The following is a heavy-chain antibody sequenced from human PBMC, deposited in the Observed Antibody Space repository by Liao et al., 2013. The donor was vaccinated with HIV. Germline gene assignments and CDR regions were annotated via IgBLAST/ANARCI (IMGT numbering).Heavy chain of an antibody. D-gene: IGHD3-22*01. CDR1: GGSIRGSNYH. Sequence: QLQLQESGPGLVKPSETLSLTCIVSGGSIRGSNYHWAWIRQPPGKGLEWIGSIYYTGSVFYNPSLKSRVTMSLDTSKKQFSLKLSSVTAADTAVYYCARDPSFYDSSGYYGTFDIWGQGTMVTVSS. CDR3: ARDPSFYDSSGYYGTFDI. CDR2: IYYTGSV. J-gene: IGHJ3*02. V-gene: IGHV4-39*07.